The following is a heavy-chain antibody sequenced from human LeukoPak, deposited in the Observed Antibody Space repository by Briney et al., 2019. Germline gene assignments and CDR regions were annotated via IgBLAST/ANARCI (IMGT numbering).Heavy chain of an antibody. D-gene: IGHD1-26*01. CDR2: IRYDGSNK. CDR3: ARTSGSYYVDYYMDV. CDR1: GFPFSSYG. J-gene: IGHJ6*03. V-gene: IGHV3-30*02. Sequence: GGSLRLSCAASGFPFSSYGIHWVRQAPGKGLEWVAFIRYDGSNKYYADSVKGRFTISRDNSKNTLYLQMNSLRAEDTAVYYCARTSGSYYVDYYMDVWGKGTTVTISS.